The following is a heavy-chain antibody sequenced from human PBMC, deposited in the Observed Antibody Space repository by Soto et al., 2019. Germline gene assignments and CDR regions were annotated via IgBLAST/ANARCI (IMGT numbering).Heavy chain of an antibody. CDR3: TRKIGYWFDP. Sequence: GGSLRLSCAASGFTFSGSGMHWVRQASGKGLEWVGRIRSKANSYATAYAASVKGRFTISRDDSKNTAYLQMNSLKTEDTAVYYCTRKIGYWFDPWGQGTLVTVS. CDR1: GFTFSGSG. J-gene: IGHJ5*02. CDR2: IRSKANSYAT. V-gene: IGHV3-73*01.